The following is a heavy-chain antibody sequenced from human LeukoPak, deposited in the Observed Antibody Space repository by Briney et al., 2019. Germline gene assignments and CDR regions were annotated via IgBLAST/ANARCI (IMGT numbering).Heavy chain of an antibody. J-gene: IGHJ6*02. CDR1: GFTFSSYD. CDR2: ISYDGSNK. Sequence: GGSLRLSCAASGFTFSSYDMHWVRQAPGKGLEWVAVISYDGSNKYYADSVKGRFTISRDNSKSTLSLQMHSLRAEDTAVYYCAKSARFCTNGVCYTNYYYGMDVWGQGTTVTVSS. CDR3: AKSARFCTNGVCYTNYYYGMDV. V-gene: IGHV3-30*18. D-gene: IGHD2-8*01.